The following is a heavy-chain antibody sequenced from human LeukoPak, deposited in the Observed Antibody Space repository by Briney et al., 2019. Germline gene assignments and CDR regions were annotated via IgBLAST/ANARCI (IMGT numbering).Heavy chain of an antibody. V-gene: IGHV3-53*01. J-gene: IGHJ3*02. Sequence: GGSLRLSCAASGFTVSSNYMSWVRQAPWKGLEWVSVIYSGGSTYYADSVKGRFTISRDNSKNTLYLQMNSLRAEDTAVYYCARTSYDSSGYSFRDAFDIWGQGTMVTVSS. CDR3: ARTSYDSSGYSFRDAFDI. CDR2: IYSGGST. CDR1: GFTVSSNY. D-gene: IGHD3-22*01.